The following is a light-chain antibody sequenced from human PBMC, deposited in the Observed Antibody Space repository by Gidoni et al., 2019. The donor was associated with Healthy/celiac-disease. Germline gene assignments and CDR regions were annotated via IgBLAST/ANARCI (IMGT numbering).Light chain of an antibody. CDR2: GAS. Sequence: ELVLTQSPGTLSLSPGESATLSCRASQSVTSSSLAWYQQKPGQAPRLLSYGASSRATGIPDRFSGSGSGTDFTLTISRLEPEDFAVYYCQQYGSSPPVTFGGGTKVEIK. CDR3: QQYGSSPPVT. CDR1: QSVTSSS. V-gene: IGKV3-20*01. J-gene: IGKJ4*01.